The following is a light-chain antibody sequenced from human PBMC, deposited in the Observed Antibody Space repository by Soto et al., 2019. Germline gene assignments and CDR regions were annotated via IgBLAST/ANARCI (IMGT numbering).Light chain of an antibody. V-gene: IGKV3-20*01. CDR3: QQHGYSPWT. CDR2: SAS. J-gene: IGKJ1*01. CDR1: QTFNSHY. Sequence: EIVLTQSPGTLSLSPGETATLSCRASQTFNSHYLAWYQQRPGQAPRLLIYSASTRATGIPDRFSGSASGTDFTLTITSLEPADFAIYYCQQHGYSPWTFGQGTRVEI.